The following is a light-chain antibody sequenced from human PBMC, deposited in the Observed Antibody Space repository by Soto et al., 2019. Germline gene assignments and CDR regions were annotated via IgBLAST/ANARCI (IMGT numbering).Light chain of an antibody. J-gene: IGKJ1*01. CDR1: QSVSSSY. V-gene: IGKV3-20*01. CDR2: GAS. CDR3: QQYGSSSWT. Sequence: EIVLTQSPGTLSLSPGERATLSCRASQSVSSSYFAWYQQRFGQAPRLLIYGASSRGTGIPDRFSGSGSGTEFTLTISRLEPEDFAVYYCQQYGSSSWTFGQGTKVEIK.